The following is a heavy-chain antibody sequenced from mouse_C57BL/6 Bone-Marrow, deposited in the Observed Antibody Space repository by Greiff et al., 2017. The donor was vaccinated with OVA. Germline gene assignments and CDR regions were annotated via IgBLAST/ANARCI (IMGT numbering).Heavy chain of an antibody. CDR1: GFTFSDAW. J-gene: IGHJ2*01. CDR3: TRWGTTGYFDY. CDR2: IRNKANNHAT. Sequence: EVMLVESGGGLVQPGGSMKLSCAASGFTFSDAWMDWVRQSPEKGLEWVAEIRNKANNHATYYAESVKGRFTISRDDSKSSVYLQMNSLRAEDTGIYYCTRWGTTGYFDYWGQGTTLTVSS. D-gene: IGHD2-14*01. V-gene: IGHV6-6*01.